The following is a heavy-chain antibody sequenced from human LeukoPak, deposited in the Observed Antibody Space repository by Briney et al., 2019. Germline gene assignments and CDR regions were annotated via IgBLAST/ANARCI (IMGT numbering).Heavy chain of an antibody. CDR2: IYYSGST. D-gene: IGHD3-10*01. CDR3: ARTVGITMVRGVIWWFDP. CDR1: GFSFSYYG. V-gene: IGHV4-59*01. J-gene: IGHJ5*02. Sequence: GSLRLSCAASGFSFSYYGMSWVRQAPGKGLEWIGYIYYSGSTNYNPSLKSRVTISVDTSKNQFSLKLSSVTAADTAVYYCARTVGITMVRGVIWWFDPWGQGTLVTVSS.